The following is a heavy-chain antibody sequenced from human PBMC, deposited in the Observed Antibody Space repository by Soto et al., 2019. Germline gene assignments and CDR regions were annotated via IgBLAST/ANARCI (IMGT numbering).Heavy chain of an antibody. CDR1: GFTFGTYG. Sequence: GGSLRLSCAASGFTFGTYGMHWVRQAPGKGLEWVAGIWYDGSVKTYADSVKGQFSISRDNSQNTVYLQMNTLRAGDTAVYYCARADCGGQCPCDYWGQGXLVTVYS. D-gene: IGHD2-21*01. J-gene: IGHJ4*02. CDR2: IWYDGSVK. CDR3: ARADCGGQCPCDY. V-gene: IGHV3-33*01.